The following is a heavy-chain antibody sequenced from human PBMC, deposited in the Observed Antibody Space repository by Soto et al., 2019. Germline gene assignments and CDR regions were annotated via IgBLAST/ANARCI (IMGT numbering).Heavy chain of an antibody. J-gene: IGHJ6*02. Sequence: PGGSLRLSCAASGFTFSSYWMHWVRQAPGKGLVWVSRINSDGSSTSYADSVKGRFTISRDNAKNTLYLQMNSLGAEDTAVYYCASLGYYYYGMDVWGQGTTVTVSS. CDR3: ASLGYYYYGMDV. CDR1: GFTFSSYW. CDR2: INSDGSST. D-gene: IGHD7-27*01. V-gene: IGHV3-74*01.